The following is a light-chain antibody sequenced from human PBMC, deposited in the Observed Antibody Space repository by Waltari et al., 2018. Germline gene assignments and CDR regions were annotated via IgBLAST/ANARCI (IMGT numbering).Light chain of an antibody. J-gene: IGLJ3*02. Sequence: QSILTQPTSVSGAPGQRVTISCTGSSSNIGAGHDVHWYQAFPGTAPKLLIYGNNNRPSGVPDRFLGSKSGSSASLAINGLQAEDEADYYCQSFDSNVRGGVVFGGGTKVTVL. CDR1: SSNIGAGHD. CDR2: GNN. V-gene: IGLV1-40*01. CDR3: QSFDSNVRGGVV.